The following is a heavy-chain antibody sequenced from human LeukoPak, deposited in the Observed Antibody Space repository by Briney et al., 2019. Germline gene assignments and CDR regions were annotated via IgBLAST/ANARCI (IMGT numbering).Heavy chain of an antibody. D-gene: IGHD6-6*01. CDR3: AKDLGSSSSNYYHGMDV. V-gene: IGHV3-30*18. CDR2: ISYDGSNK. Sequence: EPGGSLRLSCAASGFTFSSYGMHWVRQAPGKGLEWVAVISYDGSNKYYADSVKGRFTISRDNSKNTLYLQMNSLRAEDTAVYYCAKDLGSSSSNYYHGMDVWGQGTTVTVSS. CDR1: GFTFSSYG. J-gene: IGHJ6*02.